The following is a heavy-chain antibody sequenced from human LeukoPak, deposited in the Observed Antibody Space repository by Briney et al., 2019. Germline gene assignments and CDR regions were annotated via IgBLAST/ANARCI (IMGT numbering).Heavy chain of an antibody. J-gene: IGHJ6*03. D-gene: IGHD2-2*03. CDR1: GFTFSSYG. CDR3: AKMLIRAGYCSSTSCYDGPRYYYYYMDV. CDR2: ISYDGSNK. Sequence: GGSLRLSCAASGFTFSSYGMHWVRQAPGKGLEWVAVISYDGSNKYYADSVKGRFTISRDNSKNTLYLQMNSLRAEDTAVYYCAKMLIRAGYCSSTSCYDGPRYYYYYMDVWGKGTTVTVSS. V-gene: IGHV3-30*18.